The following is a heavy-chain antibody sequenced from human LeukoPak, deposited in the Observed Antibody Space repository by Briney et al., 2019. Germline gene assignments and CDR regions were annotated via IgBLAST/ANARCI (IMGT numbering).Heavy chain of an antibody. Sequence: GASVKVSCKASGYTFTGYYMHWVRQAPGQGLEWMGWINPNSGGTNYAQKFQGRVTMTRDTSISTAYMELSRLRSGDTAVYYCARFPGDSGSYFYPFDYWGQGTLVTVSS. CDR2: INPNSGGT. CDR3: ARFPGDSGSYFYPFDY. CDR1: GYTFTGYY. J-gene: IGHJ4*02. D-gene: IGHD1-26*01. V-gene: IGHV1-2*02.